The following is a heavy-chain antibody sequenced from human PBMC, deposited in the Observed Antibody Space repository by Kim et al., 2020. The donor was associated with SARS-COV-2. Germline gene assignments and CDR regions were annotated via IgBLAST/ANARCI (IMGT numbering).Heavy chain of an antibody. Sequence: GGSLRLSCEASGFSFSTFGMHWVRQAPGKGLEWVAVFVSDGYTKYYQDSVKGRFTISRDDSKNMLFLQMNSLRVEDTAVYYCVKDLSKGYCNNGGCYGADYWGQETLVTVSS. J-gene: IGHJ4*02. CDR1: GFSFSTFG. D-gene: IGHD2-8*01. CDR3: VKDLSKGYCNNGGCYGADY. CDR2: FVSDGYTK. V-gene: IGHV3-33*06.